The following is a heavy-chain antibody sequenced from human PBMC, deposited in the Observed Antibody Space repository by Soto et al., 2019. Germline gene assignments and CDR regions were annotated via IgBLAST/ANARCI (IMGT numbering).Heavy chain of an antibody. J-gene: IGHJ4*02. CDR1: GGSFSGYY. V-gene: IGHV4-34*01. D-gene: IGHD1-1*01. CDR3: ARGPPTTNFVY. Sequence: PSETLSLTCAVSGGSFSGYYWTWIRQPPGKGLEWIAEINHSGRTNYSPSLKSRVTISVDTSKNQFSLKLSSVTAADTAVYYCARGPPTTNFVYWGQG. CDR2: INHSGRT.